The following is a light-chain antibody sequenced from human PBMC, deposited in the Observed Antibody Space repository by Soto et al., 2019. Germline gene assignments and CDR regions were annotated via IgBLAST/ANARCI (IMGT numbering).Light chain of an antibody. CDR1: QTVVKY. CDR2: DAS. Sequence: DVQLTQSPSSLSASVGDRVTITCRASQTVVKYVNWYQKRPGQAPKLLIYDASSLPSGIPSRFSGGGFGTDFVLTIDSLQPEDFATYYCQQSYTTVTFGQGTRLEIK. V-gene: IGKV1-39*01. CDR3: QQSYTTVT. J-gene: IGKJ5*01.